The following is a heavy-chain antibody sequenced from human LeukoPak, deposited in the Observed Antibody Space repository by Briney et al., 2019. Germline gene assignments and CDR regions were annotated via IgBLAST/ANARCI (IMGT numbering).Heavy chain of an antibody. CDR1: GYTFTSYG. V-gene: IGHV1-18*01. Sequence: GASVKVSCKASGYTFTSYGISWVGQAPGQGLEWMGWISAYNGNTNYAQKLQGRVTMTTDTSTSTAYMELRSLRSDDTAVYYCARDRGASYYYYMDVWGKGTTVTVSS. J-gene: IGHJ6*03. CDR2: ISAYNGNT. CDR3: ARDRGASYYYYMDV. D-gene: IGHD2-15*01.